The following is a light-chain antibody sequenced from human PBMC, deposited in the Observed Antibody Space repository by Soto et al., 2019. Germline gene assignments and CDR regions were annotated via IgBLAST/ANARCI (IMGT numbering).Light chain of an antibody. Sequence: QSALTQPASVSGSPGRSVTISCTGTSSDVGDFNYVSWYQQLPGRAPKLIIYDVTNRPSGISYRFSASKSGRTASLTISGLQAEDEAYYYCSSYSSSTTHVVFGGGTKLTVL. CDR3: SSYSSSTTHVV. V-gene: IGLV2-14*01. CDR2: DVT. J-gene: IGLJ2*01. CDR1: SSDVGDFNY.